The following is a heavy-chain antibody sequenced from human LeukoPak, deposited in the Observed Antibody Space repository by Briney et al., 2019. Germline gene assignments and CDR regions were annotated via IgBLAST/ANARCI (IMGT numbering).Heavy chain of an antibody. V-gene: IGHV4-39*01. Sequence: SETLSLTCTVSGGSISSSYYYWGWIRQPPGKGLEWIGSIYYSGSTYYNPSLKSRVTISVDTSKNQFSLKLRSVTAADTAVYYCAGAGRYYYDSSGYQGYYYYDMDVWGQGTTVTVSS. CDR2: IYYSGST. D-gene: IGHD3-22*01. CDR3: AGAGRYYYDSSGYQGYYYYDMDV. J-gene: IGHJ6*02. CDR1: GGSISSSYYY.